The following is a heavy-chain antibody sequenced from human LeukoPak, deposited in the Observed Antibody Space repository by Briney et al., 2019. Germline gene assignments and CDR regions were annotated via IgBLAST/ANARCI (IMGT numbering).Heavy chain of an antibody. D-gene: IGHD3-10*01. Sequence: GGSLRLSCAASGFTFSSYSMNWVRQAPGKGLEWVSTISSSSSYIYYADSVKGRFTISRDNAKNSLYLQMNSLRAEDTAVYYCARTRGSGSYSYFDYWGQGTLVTVSS. CDR3: ARTRGSGSYSYFDY. J-gene: IGHJ4*02. CDR1: GFTFSSYS. V-gene: IGHV3-21*01. CDR2: ISSSSSYI.